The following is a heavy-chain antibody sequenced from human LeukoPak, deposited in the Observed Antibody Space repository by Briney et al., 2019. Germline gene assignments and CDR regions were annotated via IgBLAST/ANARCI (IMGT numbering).Heavy chain of an antibody. V-gene: IGHV3-48*03. CDR3: ARGRRWLQFWASYFDY. D-gene: IGHD5-24*01. CDR1: GFTFSSYD. Sequence: GGSLRLSCAASGFTFSSYDMNWVRQAPGKGREWVSYISSSGSTIYYADSVKGRFTISRDNAKNSLYLQMNSLRAEDTAVYYCARGRRWLQFWASYFDYWGQGTLVTVSS. J-gene: IGHJ4*02. CDR2: ISSSGSTI.